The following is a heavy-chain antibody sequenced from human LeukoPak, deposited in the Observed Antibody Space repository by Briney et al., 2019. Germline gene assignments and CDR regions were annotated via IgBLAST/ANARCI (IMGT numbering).Heavy chain of an antibody. CDR3: ARGLNIAVVTAIKIAFDI. CDR1: GGSFSGYY. J-gene: IGHJ3*02. Sequence: SETLSLTCAVYGGSFSGYYWSWIRQPPGKGLEWIGEINHSGSTNYNPSLKSRVTISVDTSKNQFSLKLSSVTAADTAVYYCARGLNIAVVTAIKIAFDIWGQGTMVTVSS. V-gene: IGHV4-34*01. CDR2: INHSGST. D-gene: IGHD2-21*02.